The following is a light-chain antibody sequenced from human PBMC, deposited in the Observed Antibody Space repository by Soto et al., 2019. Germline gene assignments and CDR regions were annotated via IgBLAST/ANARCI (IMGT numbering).Light chain of an antibody. J-gene: IGKJ4*01. Sequence: EIVLTQSPGTRSLSPGERATLSCRASQSVSSSYLAWYQQKPGQAPRLLIYGASSRATGIPDRFSGSGSGTDFTLTISRLEPEDFAVYYCQQYGSSPPRLTFGGGTKVEIK. CDR1: QSVSSSY. V-gene: IGKV3-20*01. CDR3: QQYGSSPPRLT. CDR2: GAS.